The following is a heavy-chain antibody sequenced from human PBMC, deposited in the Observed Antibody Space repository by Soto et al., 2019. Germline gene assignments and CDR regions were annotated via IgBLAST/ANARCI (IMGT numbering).Heavy chain of an antibody. D-gene: IGHD3-10*01. J-gene: IGHJ6*02. V-gene: IGHV4-39*01. Sequence: SETLSLTCTVSGGTINSTSYYWGWIRQPPGKGLEWIGSIYYSGSTYYNPSLKSRVTISVDTSKNQFSLKLSSVTAADTAVYYCARDPYYYGSGTADGGYYYYGMDVWGQGTTVTVSS. CDR2: IYYSGST. CDR3: ARDPYYYGSGTADGGYYYYGMDV. CDR1: GGTINSTSYY.